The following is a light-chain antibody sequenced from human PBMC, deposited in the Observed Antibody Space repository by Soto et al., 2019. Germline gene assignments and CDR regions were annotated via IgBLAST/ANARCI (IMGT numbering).Light chain of an antibody. CDR2: RAS. CDR3: HRHETYPLA. V-gene: IGKV1-5*03. J-gene: IGKJ4*01. Sequence: DIQMTQSPSTLSASVGDSVSITCRASRDIGTWLAWFQQKPGRAPNLLIYRASTLARGVPSRFSGSGSGTEFTLTISSLQPDDFATYYCHRHETYPLAFGGGTKVDIK. CDR1: RDIGTW.